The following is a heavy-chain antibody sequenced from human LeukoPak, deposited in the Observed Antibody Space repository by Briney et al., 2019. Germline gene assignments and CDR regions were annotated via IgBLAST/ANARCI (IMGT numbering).Heavy chain of an antibody. Sequence: GGSLRLSCAASGFTFSSYWMHWVRRAPGKRLVWVSRINSDGSGTSYADSVKGRFTISRDNAKNTLYLQMNSLRAEDTAVYYCATRLAYSSSWYHPFDPWGQGTLVTVSS. J-gene: IGHJ5*02. D-gene: IGHD6-13*01. CDR3: ATRLAYSSSWYHPFDP. CDR1: GFTFSSYW. V-gene: IGHV3-74*01. CDR2: INSDGSGT.